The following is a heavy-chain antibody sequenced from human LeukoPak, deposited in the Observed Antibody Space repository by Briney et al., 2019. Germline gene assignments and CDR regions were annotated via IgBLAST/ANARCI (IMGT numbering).Heavy chain of an antibody. CDR1: GFTFSSYS. J-gene: IGHJ4*02. CDR3: ARDIMSSYDPIPLFDY. Sequence: SGGSLRLSCAASGFTFSSYSMNWVRQAPGKGLEWVSSISSSSSYIYYADSVKGRFTISRDNAKNSLYLQMNSLRAEHTAVYYCARDIMSSYDPIPLFDYWGQGTLVTVSS. CDR2: ISSSSSYI. D-gene: IGHD5-12*01. V-gene: IGHV3-21*01.